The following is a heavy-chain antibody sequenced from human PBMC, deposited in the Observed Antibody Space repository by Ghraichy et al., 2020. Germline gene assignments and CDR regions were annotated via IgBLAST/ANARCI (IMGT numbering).Heavy chain of an antibody. D-gene: IGHD6-6*01. CDR1: GGSISSDY. J-gene: IGHJ2*01. CDR2: VYYSGSS. Sequence: SETLSLTCTVSGGSISSDYWSWIRQPPGKGLEWFGYVYYSGSSQYNPSLKSRVTISVDTSKNQFFLKLNSVTAADTAVYYCARLTGPGRRYFDLWGRGTLVTVSS. V-gene: IGHV4-59*01. CDR3: ARLTGPGRRYFDL.